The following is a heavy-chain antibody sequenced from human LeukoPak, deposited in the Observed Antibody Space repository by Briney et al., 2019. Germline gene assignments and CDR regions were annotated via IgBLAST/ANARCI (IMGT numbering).Heavy chain of an antibody. J-gene: IGHJ4*02. Sequence: SETLSLTCTVSGGSISSYYLSWIRQPPGKGLEWIGYIYYSGSTNYNPSLKSRVTIAVDTSKIQFSLKLSSVTAADTAVYYCARGRWGTGDYWGQGTLVTVSS. CDR1: GGSISSYY. CDR3: ARGRWGTGDY. V-gene: IGHV4-59*01. D-gene: IGHD3-16*01. CDR2: IYYSGST.